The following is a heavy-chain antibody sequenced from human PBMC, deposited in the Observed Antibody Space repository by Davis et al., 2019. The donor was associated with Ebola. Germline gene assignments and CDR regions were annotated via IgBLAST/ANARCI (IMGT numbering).Heavy chain of an antibody. CDR3: AKAGIVEMATITGY. D-gene: IGHD5-24*01. CDR1: GFIFRNYV. V-gene: IGHV3-23*01. J-gene: IGHJ4*02. Sequence: GESLKISCETSGFIFRNYVMSWVRQAPGKGLEWVSTFGTGGDTYYADSVKGRFAISRDNSKNTLYLQMNSLRAEDTAVYYCAKAGIVEMATITGYWGQGTLVTVSS. CDR2: FGTGGDT.